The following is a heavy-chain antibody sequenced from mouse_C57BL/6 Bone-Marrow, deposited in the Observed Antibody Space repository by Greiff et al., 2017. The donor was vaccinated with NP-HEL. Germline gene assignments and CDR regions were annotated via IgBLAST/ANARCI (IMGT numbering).Heavy chain of an antibody. CDR3: ASKEAYYYGSSDY. D-gene: IGHD1-1*01. J-gene: IGHJ2*01. CDR1: GFNIKDYY. Sequence: EVQLQQSGAELVKPGASVKLSCTASGFNIKDYYMHWVKQRTEQGLEWIGRIDPEDGETKYALKFQGKATITADTSSNTAYLQLSSLTSEDTAVYYCASKEAYYYGSSDYWGQGTTLTVSS. V-gene: IGHV14-2*01. CDR2: IDPEDGET.